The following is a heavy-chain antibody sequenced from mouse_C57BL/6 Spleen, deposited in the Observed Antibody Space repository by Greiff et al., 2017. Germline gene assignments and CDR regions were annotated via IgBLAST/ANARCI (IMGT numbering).Heavy chain of an antibody. J-gene: IGHJ2*01. CDR1: GYTFTDYY. V-gene: IGHV1-26*01. CDR2: INPNNGGT. CDR3: ARGGGTTATYYFDY. D-gene: IGHD1-2*01. Sequence: EVQLQQSGPELVKPGASVKISCKASGYTFTDYYMNWVKQSHGKSLEWIGDINPNNGGTSYNQKFKGKATLTVDKSSSTAYMELRSLTSEDSAVYYCARGGGTTATYYFDYWGQGTTLTVSS.